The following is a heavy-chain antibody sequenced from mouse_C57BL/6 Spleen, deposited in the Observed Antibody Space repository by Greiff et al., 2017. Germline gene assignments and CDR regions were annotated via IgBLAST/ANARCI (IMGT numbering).Heavy chain of an antibody. J-gene: IGHJ4*01. CDR3: ARSGGLLRRVYYAMDY. D-gene: IGHD2-3*01. CDR1: GYAFSSSW. CDR2: IYPGDGDT. V-gene: IGHV1-82*01. Sequence: QVQLKQSGPELVKPGASVKISCKASGYAFSSSWMNWVKQRPGKGLEWIGRIYPGDGDTNYNGKFKGKATLTADKSSSTAYMQLSSLTSEDSAVYFCARSGGLLRRVYYAMDYWGQGTSVTVSS.